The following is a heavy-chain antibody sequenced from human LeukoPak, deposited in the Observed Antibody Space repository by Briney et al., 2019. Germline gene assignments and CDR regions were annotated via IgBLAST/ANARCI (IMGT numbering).Heavy chain of an antibody. CDR2: INIDGGGT. J-gene: IGHJ6*03. D-gene: IGHD7-27*01. CDR1: GFTFSSYW. V-gene: IGHV3-74*01. CDR3: AKVRPGYYYMDV. Sequence: GGSLRLSCAASGFTFSSYWMHWVRQDPGKGLVWVSRINIDGGGTSYADSVKGRFTISRDNAKNTLYLQMNSLRAEDTAVYYCAKVRPGYYYMDVWGKGTTVTVSS.